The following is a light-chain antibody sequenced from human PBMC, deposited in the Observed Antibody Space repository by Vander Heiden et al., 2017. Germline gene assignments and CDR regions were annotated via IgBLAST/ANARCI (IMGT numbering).Light chain of an antibody. CDR2: LGS. Sequence: IVMTQSPLSLPVLPGEPASISCRSSQSLLHRNRYYDWDWYMQRPGQSPQLLDELGSNRASGVPYRVSGSGSGTDFTLKITRVEAEEVGVYYCMQALQAWSFGRGTKVEIK. J-gene: IGKJ1*01. CDR1: QSLLHRNRYYD. CDR3: MQALQAWS. V-gene: IGKV2-28*01.